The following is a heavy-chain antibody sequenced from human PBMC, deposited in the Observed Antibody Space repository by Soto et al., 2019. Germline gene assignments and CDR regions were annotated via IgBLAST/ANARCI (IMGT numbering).Heavy chain of an antibody. J-gene: IGHJ4*02. Sequence: QVHLQQSGAELKKPGASVKVSCKASGYSFVTYGIAWVRQAPGQGLEWMGWITPDNGDTNYEQRLRGRVTLTTDSSTSTAYMELRSLRSEDTAVYFCARLAPCSGGVCYSRALDYWGQGSLISVSS. D-gene: IGHD2-21*02. CDR1: GYSFVTYG. CDR3: ARLAPCSGGVCYSRALDY. V-gene: IGHV1-18*01. CDR2: ITPDNGDT.